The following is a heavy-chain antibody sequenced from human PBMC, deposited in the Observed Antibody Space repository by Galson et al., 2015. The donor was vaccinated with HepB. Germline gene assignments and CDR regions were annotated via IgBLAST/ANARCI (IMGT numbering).Heavy chain of an antibody. Sequence: SLIPCGAASGFTFGSNPMHCVRQAPGKALEWEAVLRYDGSNNYDADSVKGPFQICRDYSKNTLYLQMNSLRAEDTAVYYCARETRNHFDYWGQGTLVTVSS. CDR2: LRYDGSNN. CDR1: GFTFGSNP. J-gene: IGHJ4*02. CDR3: ARETRNHFDY. V-gene: IGHV3-33*01.